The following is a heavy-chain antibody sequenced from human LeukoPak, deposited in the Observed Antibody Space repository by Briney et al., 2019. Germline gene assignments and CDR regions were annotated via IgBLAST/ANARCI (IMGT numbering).Heavy chain of an antibody. CDR2: IYSGGST. D-gene: IGHD3-22*01. CDR3: ASGASNDSSGYYYVYYFDY. V-gene: IGHV3-53*01. J-gene: IGHJ4*02. Sequence: GGSLRLSCAASGFTVSSNYMSWVRQAPGKGLEWVSVIYSGGSTYYADSVKGRFTISRDNSKNTLYLQMNSLRAEDTAVYYCASGASNDSSGYYYVYYFDYWGQGTLVTVSS. CDR1: GFTVSSNY.